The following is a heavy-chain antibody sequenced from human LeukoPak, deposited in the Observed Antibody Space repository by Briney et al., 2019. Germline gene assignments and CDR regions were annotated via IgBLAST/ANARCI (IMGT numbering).Heavy chain of an antibody. CDR2: IKSKTDGGTT. J-gene: IGHJ3*02. Sequence: GSLRLSCAASGFTFSNAWMSWVRQAPGKGLEWVGRIKSKTDGGTTDYAAPVKGRFTISRDDSKNTLYLQMNSLRAEDTAVYYCARAKFDSSRYYYRGFDIWGQGTMVTVSS. D-gene: IGHD3-22*01. CDR1: GFTFSNAW. CDR3: ARAKFDSSRYYYRGFDI. V-gene: IGHV3-15*01.